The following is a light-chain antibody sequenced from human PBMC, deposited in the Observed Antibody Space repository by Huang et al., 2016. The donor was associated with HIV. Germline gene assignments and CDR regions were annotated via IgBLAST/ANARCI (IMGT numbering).Light chain of an antibody. CDR3: QQGYSTPT. CDR2: ASS. V-gene: IGKV1-39*01. Sequence: DIQLTQSPSSLSASVGDRVTITCRASQSISRYLNWYKHKPGKAPELLIYASSSLQSGVQSRFSGSGSGTDFSLTISGLQPEDYATYYCQQGYSTPTFGQGTKVEMK. CDR1: QSISRY. J-gene: IGKJ1*01.